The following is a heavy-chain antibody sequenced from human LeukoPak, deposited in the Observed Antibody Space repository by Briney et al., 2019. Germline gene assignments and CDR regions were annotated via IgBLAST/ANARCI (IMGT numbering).Heavy chain of an antibody. J-gene: IGHJ4*02. CDR2: IWYDGSND. Sequence: GGSLRLSYAASGFTFSQYAMHWVRQAPGKGLAWEAAIWYDGSNDYYADSVKGRFTISRDNSKNTLYLQMNSLRVEDTAVYYCAKGWTGYTNSWYFDWGQGTLVTVSS. D-gene: IGHD6-13*01. CDR1: GFTFSQYA. V-gene: IGHV3-33*06. CDR3: AKGWTGYTNSWYFD.